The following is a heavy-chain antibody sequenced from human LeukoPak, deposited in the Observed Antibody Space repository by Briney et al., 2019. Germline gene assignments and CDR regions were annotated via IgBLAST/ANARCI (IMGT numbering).Heavy chain of an antibody. CDR3: ARSYYYSSGYDALDI. V-gene: IGHV1-8*01. CDR1: GYSFTSYD. J-gene: IGHJ3*02. D-gene: IGHD3-22*01. CDR2: MDGNSGKT. Sequence: ASVKVSCKTSGYSFTSYDINWVRQATGQELEWMGGMDGNSGKTAYAQKFLGRVTITRNTSISTAYMELSSLRSEDTAVYYCARSYYYSSGYDALDIWGQGTMITVSS.